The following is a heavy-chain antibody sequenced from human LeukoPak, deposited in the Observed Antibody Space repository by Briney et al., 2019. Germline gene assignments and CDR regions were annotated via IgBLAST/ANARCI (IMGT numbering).Heavy chain of an antibody. D-gene: IGHD6-19*01. Sequence: PSETLSLTCAVYGGSFSGYYWSWIRQPPGKGLEWIGEINHSGSTNYNPSLKSRVTISVDTSKNQFPLKLSSVTAADTAVYYCARAPYSSGWYGTAGYFDYWGQGTLVTVSS. CDR3: ARAPYSSGWYGTAGYFDY. J-gene: IGHJ4*02. V-gene: IGHV4-34*01. CDR2: INHSGST. CDR1: GGSFSGYY.